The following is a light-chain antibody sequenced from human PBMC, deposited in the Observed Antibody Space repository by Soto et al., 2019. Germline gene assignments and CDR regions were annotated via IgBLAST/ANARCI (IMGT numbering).Light chain of an antibody. CDR2: KAS. CDR3: QQYNSYSRT. Sequence: DIQMTQSPSTLSASVGDRFTITCRASQSVSSWLAWYQQKPGKAPKLLIYKASSLQSGVPSRFRGSGSGTEFTLTISSLQPDDFETYYCQQYNSYSRTFGQGTKVDIK. J-gene: IGKJ1*01. CDR1: QSVSSW. V-gene: IGKV1-5*03.